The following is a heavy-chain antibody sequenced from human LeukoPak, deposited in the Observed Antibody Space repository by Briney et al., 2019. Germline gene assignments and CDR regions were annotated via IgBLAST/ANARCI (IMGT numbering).Heavy chain of an antibody. Sequence: PGGSLRLSCAASGFTFSSYWMSWVRQAPGKGLEWVANIKQDGSEKYYADFVKGRFTISRDNSRNTLYLQMSGLRAEDTTMYYCAKGNLAWSGTFDYWGQGTLVTVSS. V-gene: IGHV3-7*01. CDR1: GFTFSSYW. J-gene: IGHJ4*02. CDR3: AKGNLAWSGTFDY. CDR2: IKQDGSEK. D-gene: IGHD3-3*01.